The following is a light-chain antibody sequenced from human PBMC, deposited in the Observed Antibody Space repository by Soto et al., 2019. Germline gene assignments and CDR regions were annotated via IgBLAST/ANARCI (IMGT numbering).Light chain of an antibody. Sequence: EIVMTQSPATLSVSPGERATLSCRASQSISSNLAWYQQKPGQAPRLLVFRTSSRATGFPARFSGSGSGTEFNLTISSLQSEDFGVYYCQQYYSYPGTFGPGTKVDIK. CDR1: QSISSN. V-gene: IGKV3-15*01. CDR3: QQYYSYPGT. J-gene: IGKJ3*01. CDR2: RTS.